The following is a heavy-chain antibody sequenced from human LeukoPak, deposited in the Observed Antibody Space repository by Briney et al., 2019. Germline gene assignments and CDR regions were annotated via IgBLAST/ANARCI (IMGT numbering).Heavy chain of an antibody. J-gene: IGHJ4*02. CDR1: GGSLSSYY. V-gene: IGHV4-59*01. CDR3: ERDGGGKSRPFDY. CDR2: IYYRGST. Sequence: PSGTLSLTCTGSGGSLSSYYWSWLRQPPGKGLEWMGDIYYRGSTNYNPSLKSRVTMSVDTSKNQFSLKVSSVTAADTAVYYCERDGGGKSRPFDYWGQGTPVTVSS. D-gene: IGHD4-23*01.